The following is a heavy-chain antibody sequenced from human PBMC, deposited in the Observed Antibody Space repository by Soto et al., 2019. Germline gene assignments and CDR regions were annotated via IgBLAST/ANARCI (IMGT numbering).Heavy chain of an antibody. CDR3: ARRTAELDYFDY. Sequence: SVKVSCKASGGTFSSYAISWVRQAPGQGLEWMGGIIPSFGTANYAQKFQGRVTITADESTSTAYMELSSLRSEDTAVYYCARRTAELDYFDYWGQGTLVTVSS. D-gene: IGHD7-27*01. CDR2: IIPSFGTA. J-gene: IGHJ4*02. CDR1: GGTFSSYA. V-gene: IGHV1-69*13.